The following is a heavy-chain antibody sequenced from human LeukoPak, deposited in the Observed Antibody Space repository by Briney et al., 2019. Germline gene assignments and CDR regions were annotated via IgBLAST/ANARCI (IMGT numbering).Heavy chain of an antibody. D-gene: IGHD6-19*01. CDR3: ARDPYSGGYGAYYYYYMDV. CDR1: GFTFSSYT. V-gene: IGHV3-21*01. CDR2: ISRRSPYI. J-gene: IGHJ6*03. Sequence: PGGSLRLSCAASGFTFSSYTMNWVRQAPGKGLEWVWSISRRSPYIYYADSVKGRFTISRDNAKNSMYLQMNSLRAEDTAVYYCARDPYSGGYGAYYYYYMDVWGKGTTVTVSS.